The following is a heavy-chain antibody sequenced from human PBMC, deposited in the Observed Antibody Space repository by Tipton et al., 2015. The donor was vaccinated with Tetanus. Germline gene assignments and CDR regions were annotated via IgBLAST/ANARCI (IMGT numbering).Heavy chain of an antibody. V-gene: IGHV5-51*01. Sequence: MQLVQSEGEVKKPGESLKISCKGSGYIFNNYWIGWVRQKPGKGLEWMGIIYPGDSDTRYSPSFQGQVTISVDKSINTAYLQWSSLKASDTSMFYCARAHCTDGVCNFDFWGQGALVTVAS. CDR1: GYIFNNYW. D-gene: IGHD2-8*01. J-gene: IGHJ4*02. CDR3: ARAHCTDGVCNFDF. CDR2: IYPGDSDT.